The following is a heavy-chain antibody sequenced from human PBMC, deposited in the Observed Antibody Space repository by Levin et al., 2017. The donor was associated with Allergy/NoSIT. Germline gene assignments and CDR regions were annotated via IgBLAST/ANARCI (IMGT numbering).Heavy chain of an antibody. D-gene: IGHD6-13*01. V-gene: IGHV5-10-1*01. CDR3: ARHFDNPIAAAPFDY. CDR2: IDPSDSYT. Sequence: GESLKISCKGSGYSFTSYWISWVRQMPGKGLEWMGRIDPSDSYTNYSPSFQGHVTISADKSISTAYLQWSSLKASDTAMYYCARHFDNPIAAAPFDYWGQGTLVTVSS. CDR1: GYSFTSYW. J-gene: IGHJ4*02.